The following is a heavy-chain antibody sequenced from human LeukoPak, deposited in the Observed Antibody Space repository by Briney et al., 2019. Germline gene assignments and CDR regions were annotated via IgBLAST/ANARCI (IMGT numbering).Heavy chain of an antibody. CDR2: IKQDGSEK. CDR3: ARGIVGATDYFDY. Sequence: GGSLRLSCTASEFTFSNYWMRWVRQAPGKGLEWVASIKQDGSEKYYVDSVKGRFTISRDSAKNSLYLQMNSLRAEDTAVYYCARGIVGATDYFDYWGQGTLVTVSS. CDR1: EFTFSNYW. J-gene: IGHJ4*02. V-gene: IGHV3-7*04. D-gene: IGHD1-26*01.